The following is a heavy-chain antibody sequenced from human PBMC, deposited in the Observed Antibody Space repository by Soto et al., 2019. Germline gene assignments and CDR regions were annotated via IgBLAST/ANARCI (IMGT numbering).Heavy chain of an antibody. CDR3: AKARGANNWANYYGLDV. J-gene: IGHJ6*02. V-gene: IGHV3-30*18. D-gene: IGHD1-1*01. Sequence: QEQLVESGGGVVQPGRSLRLSCAASGFIFANYGMHWVRQAPGKGLEWVALIKYEGSNKYYADAVKGRFTISRDNAKNMVSLQMDSLRAEDTAVYYCAKARGANNWANYYGLDVWGQGTTVTVSS. CDR1: GFIFANYG. CDR2: IKYEGSNK.